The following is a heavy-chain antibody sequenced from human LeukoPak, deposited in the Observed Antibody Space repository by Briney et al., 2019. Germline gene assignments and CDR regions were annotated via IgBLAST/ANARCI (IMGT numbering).Heavy chain of an antibody. CDR3: AKPTSGTAPRPLDY. CDR2: IQFDGNNE. CDR1: GFTFSKYG. J-gene: IGHJ4*02. Sequence: PGGSLRLSCPASGFTFSKYGMYWVRQAPGKGLEWVAYIQFDGNNEYYTDSVKGRFTISRDNSKNTLFLQMNSLRPEDAAVYYCAKPTSGTAPRPLDYWGRGTLVTVSS. V-gene: IGHV3-30*02. D-gene: IGHD1-26*01.